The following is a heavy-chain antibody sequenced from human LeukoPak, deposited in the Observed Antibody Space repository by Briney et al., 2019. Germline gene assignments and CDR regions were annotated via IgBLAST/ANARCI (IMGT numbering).Heavy chain of an antibody. Sequence: ASVKVSCKASGYTSTSYDINWVRQATGQGLEWMGWMNPNSGNTGYAQKFQGRVTMTRNTSISTAYMELSSLRSEDTAVYYCARGYDILTDYGMDVWGQGTTVTVSS. CDR2: MNPNSGNT. V-gene: IGHV1-8*01. CDR1: GYTSTSYD. CDR3: ARGYDILTDYGMDV. J-gene: IGHJ6*02. D-gene: IGHD3-9*01.